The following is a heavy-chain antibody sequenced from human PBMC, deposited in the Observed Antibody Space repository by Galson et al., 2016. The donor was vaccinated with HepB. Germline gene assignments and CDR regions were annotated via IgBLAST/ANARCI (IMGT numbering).Heavy chain of an antibody. J-gene: IGHJ5*02. CDR3: ARWYYYGSGSYYNENWFDP. CDR2: IYHSGST. CDR1: GYSISSGYY. D-gene: IGHD3-10*01. V-gene: IGHV4-38-2*01. Sequence: ETLSLTCAVSGYSISSGYYWGWIRQPPGKGLEWIGSIYHSGSTYYNPSLKSRVTISVGTSKNQFSLKLSSVTAADTAVYYCARWYYYGSGSYYNENWFDPWGQGTLVTVSS.